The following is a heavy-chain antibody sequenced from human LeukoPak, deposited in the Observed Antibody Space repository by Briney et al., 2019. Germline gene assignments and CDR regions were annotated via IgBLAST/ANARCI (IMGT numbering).Heavy chain of an antibody. J-gene: IGHJ6*02. D-gene: IGHD6-6*01. V-gene: IGHV4-34*01. CDR2: INHSGST. Sequence: SETLSLTCAVYGGSFSGYYWSWIRQPPGKGLEWIGEINHSGSTNYNPSLKSRVTISVDTSKNQFSLKLSSVTAADTAVYYCARGYPIAARYYYYYGMDVWGQGTTVTVSS. CDR3: ARGYPIAARYYYYYGMDV. CDR1: GGSFSGYY.